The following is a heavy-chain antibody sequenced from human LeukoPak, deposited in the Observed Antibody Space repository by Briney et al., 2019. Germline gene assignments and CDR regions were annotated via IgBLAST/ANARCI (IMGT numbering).Heavy chain of an antibody. CDR3: ARDGTASTPEDV. CDR2: IYGDGTTA. J-gene: IGHJ6*02. D-gene: IGHD1-26*01. CDR1: GFTFNTYW. Sequence: GGSLRLSCAASGFTFNTYWMHWVRQAPGKGLVWVSLIYGDGTTAIYADSVKGRFTVPRDNAKNTLYLQMNSLRAEDTAVYYCARDGTASTPEDVWGQGTTVTVSS. V-gene: IGHV3-74*01.